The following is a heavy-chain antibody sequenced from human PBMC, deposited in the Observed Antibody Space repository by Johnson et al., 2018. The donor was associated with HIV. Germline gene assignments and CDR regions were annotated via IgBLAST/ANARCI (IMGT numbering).Heavy chain of an antibody. CDR3: ARREGTTGTFSAFDI. J-gene: IGHJ3*02. CDR2: IGTAGDT. V-gene: IGHV3-13*01. D-gene: IGHD1-1*01. CDR1: GFTFSSYD. Sequence: MQLVESGGGLVQPGGSLRLSCAASGFTFSSYDMHWVRQATGKGLEWVSAIGTAGDTYYPGSVKGRFTISRENAKNSLYLQMNSLRAGDTALYYCARREGTTGTFSAFDIWGQGTMVTVSS.